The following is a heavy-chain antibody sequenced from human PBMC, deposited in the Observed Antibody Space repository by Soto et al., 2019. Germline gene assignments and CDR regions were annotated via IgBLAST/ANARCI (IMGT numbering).Heavy chain of an antibody. CDR1: GYSFTNYG. CDR2: INAYNGNT. Sequence: ASVKVSCKASGYSFTNYGIHWVRQAPGQGLQWMGWINAYNGNTKYSQKFQGRVTFTRDTSTSTAYMELRSLRSDDTAVYYCARRITMIVVVEAFDIWGQGTMVTVSS. J-gene: IGHJ3*02. D-gene: IGHD3-22*01. V-gene: IGHV1-3*01. CDR3: ARRITMIVVVEAFDI.